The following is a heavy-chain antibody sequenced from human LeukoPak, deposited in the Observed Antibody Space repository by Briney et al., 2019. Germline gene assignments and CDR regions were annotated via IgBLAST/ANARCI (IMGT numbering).Heavy chain of an antibody. Sequence: SETLSLTCTVSGGSISRYYWSWIRQPPGRGLEWIASIQYSGSTNYNPSLKSRVIISVDTSKNQFSLKLNSVTAADTAVYYCARIYSSSWFLNWFDPWGQGTLVTVSS. CDR1: GGSISRYY. CDR3: ARIYSSSWFLNWFDP. J-gene: IGHJ5*02. D-gene: IGHD6-13*01. CDR2: IQYSGST. V-gene: IGHV4-59*08.